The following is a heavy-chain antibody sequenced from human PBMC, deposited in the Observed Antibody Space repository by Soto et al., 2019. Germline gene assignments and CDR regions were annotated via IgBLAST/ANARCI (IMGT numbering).Heavy chain of an antibody. Sequence: CGPTLVNPTETLTLTCTVSGFPLSARGVGVGWIRQPPGKALEWLAIIYWNDDKRYSPSLKSRLTITKDTSKNQVVLTMTNTDPVDTAKYYCAHSPWGAAPDYWGQGTLVTVSS. D-gene: IGHD3-16*01. CDR3: AHSPWGAAPDY. CDR1: GFPLSARGVG. J-gene: IGHJ4*02. V-gene: IGHV2-5*01. CDR2: IYWNDDK.